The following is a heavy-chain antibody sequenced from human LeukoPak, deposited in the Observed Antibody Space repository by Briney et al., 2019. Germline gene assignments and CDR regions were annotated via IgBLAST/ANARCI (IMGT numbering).Heavy chain of an antibody. CDR2: IYYSGST. CDR1: GGSISSYY. J-gene: IGHJ6*03. V-gene: IGHV4-59*01. D-gene: IGHD6-19*01. CDR3: ARDGWYISYMDV. Sequence: PSETLSLTCTVSGGSISSYYWSWIRQPPGKGLEWIGYIYYSGSTNYNPSLKSRVTISVDTSKNQFSLKLSSVTAADTAVYYCARDGWYISYMDVWGKGTTVTVSS.